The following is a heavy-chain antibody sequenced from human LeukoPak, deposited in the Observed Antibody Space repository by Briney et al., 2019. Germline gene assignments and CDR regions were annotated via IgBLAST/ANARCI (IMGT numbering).Heavy chain of an antibody. V-gene: IGHV1-69*13. D-gene: IGHD5-18*01. J-gene: IGHJ4*02. CDR1: GGTFSSYA. Sequence: SVKVSCKASGGTFSSYAISWVRQAPGQGLEWMGGIIPIFGTANYAQKFQGRVTIIADESTSTAYMELSSLRSEDTAVYYCARGEKPGYSYGYYWGQGTLVTVSS. CDR2: IIPIFGTA. CDR3: ARGEKPGYSYGYY.